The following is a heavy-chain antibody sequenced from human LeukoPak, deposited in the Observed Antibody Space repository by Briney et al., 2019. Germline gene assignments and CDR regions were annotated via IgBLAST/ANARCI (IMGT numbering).Heavy chain of an antibody. CDR2: ISASGTTI. D-gene: IGHD3-10*01. CDR3: ARGGLGSWTSDS. J-gene: IGHJ4*02. V-gene: IGHV3-48*02. Sequence: GRSLRLSCAASGFMFSSFAMNWVRQAPGKGLEWVSYISASGTTIYYADSVKGRFTISRDNAKNSLYLQMDSLRDDDTAVYSCARGGLGSWTSDSWGQGTLVTVSS. CDR1: GFMFSSFA.